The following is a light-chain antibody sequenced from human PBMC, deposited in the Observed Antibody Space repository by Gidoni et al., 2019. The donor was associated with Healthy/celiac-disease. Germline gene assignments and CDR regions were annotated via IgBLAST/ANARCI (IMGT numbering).Light chain of an antibody. CDR3: QQYYSTPLT. V-gene: IGKV4-1*01. CDR1: QSVLYSSNNKNY. J-gene: IGKJ4*01. CDR2: CAS. Sequence: DIVMTQTPDSLAVSLGERATIHCKSSQSVLYSSNNKNYLAWYQQKPGQPPKLLIYCASTRESGVPYRFSGSGSGTDFTLTISSLQAEDLAVYYCQQYYSTPLTFGGGTKVEIK.